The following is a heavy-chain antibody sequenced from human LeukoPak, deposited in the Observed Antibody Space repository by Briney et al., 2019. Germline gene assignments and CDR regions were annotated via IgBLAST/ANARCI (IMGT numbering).Heavy chain of an antibody. CDR3: ACQTWIQLPYDY. Sequence: KASETLSLTCTVSGGSISSSSYYWGWIRQPPGKGLEWIGSIYYSGSTYYNPSLKSRVTISVDTSKNQFSLKLSSVTAADTAVYYCACQTWIQLPYDYWGQGTLVTVSS. V-gene: IGHV4-39*07. CDR2: IYYSGST. CDR1: GGSISSSSYY. D-gene: IGHD5-18*01. J-gene: IGHJ4*02.